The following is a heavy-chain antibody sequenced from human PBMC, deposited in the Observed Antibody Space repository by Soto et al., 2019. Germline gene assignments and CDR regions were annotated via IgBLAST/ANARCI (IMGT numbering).Heavy chain of an antibody. Sequence: QVQLVQSGAEVKKPGSSVKVSCKASGGTFSSYAISWVRQAPGQGLEWMGGIIPIFGTANYAQKFQGRVTITADESTSTAYMELSSLRSEDTAVYYCARDLSVRTGSGSSAFDIWGQGTMVTVSS. CDR1: GGTFSSYA. CDR3: ARDLSVRTGSGSSAFDI. D-gene: IGHD2-8*02. J-gene: IGHJ3*02. CDR2: IIPIFGTA. V-gene: IGHV1-69*01.